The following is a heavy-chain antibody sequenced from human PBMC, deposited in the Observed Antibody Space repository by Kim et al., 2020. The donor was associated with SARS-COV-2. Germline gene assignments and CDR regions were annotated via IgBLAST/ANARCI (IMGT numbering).Heavy chain of an antibody. D-gene: IGHD6-13*01. CDR2: ISAYNGNT. J-gene: IGHJ3*02. V-gene: IGHV1-18*04. CDR3: ARDPLNSSNTRGAFDI. CDR1: GYTFTSYG. Sequence: ASVKVSCKASGYTFTSYGISWVRQAPGQGLEWMGWISAYNGNTNYAQKLQGRVTMTTDTSTSTAYMELRSLRSDDTAVYYCARDPLNSSNTRGAFDIWGQGTMVTVSS.